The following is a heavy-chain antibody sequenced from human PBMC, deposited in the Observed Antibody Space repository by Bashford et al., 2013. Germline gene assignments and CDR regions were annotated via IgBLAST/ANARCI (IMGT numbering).Heavy chain of an antibody. J-gene: IGHJ3*02. V-gene: IGHV1-3*01. Sequence: ASVKVSCKASGYTFTSYAMHWVRQAPGQRLEWMGWINAGNGNTKYSQKFQGRVTITRDTSASTAYMELSSLRSEDTAVYYCARPPGEISKRVLDAFDIWGQGTMVTVSS. CDR3: ARPPGEISKRVLDAFDI. CDR1: GYTFTSYA. D-gene: IGHD7-27*01. CDR2: INAGNGNT.